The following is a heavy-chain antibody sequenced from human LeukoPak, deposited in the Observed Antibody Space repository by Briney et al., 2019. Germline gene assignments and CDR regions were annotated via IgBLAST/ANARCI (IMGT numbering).Heavy chain of an antibody. D-gene: IGHD6-19*01. CDR3: ARVVFYSSGSKSNRVDY. Sequence: ASVKVSCKASGYTSTGYYMHWVRRAPGQGLEWMGWINPNSGDTNYAQKFQGRVTMTRDTSISTAYTELSRLRSDDTAVYYCARVVFYSSGSKSNRVDYWGQGTLVTVSS. CDR2: INPNSGDT. CDR1: GYTSTGYY. J-gene: IGHJ4*02. V-gene: IGHV1-2*02.